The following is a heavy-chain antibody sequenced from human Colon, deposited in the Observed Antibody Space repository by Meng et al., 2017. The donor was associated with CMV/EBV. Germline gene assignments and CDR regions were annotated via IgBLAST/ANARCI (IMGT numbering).Heavy chain of an antibody. V-gene: IGHV3-33*06. CDR2: IWYDGSNK. CDR3: AKSGLGYCSSTSCLFDY. Sequence: FTFSSYGMHWVRQAPGKGLEWVAVIWYDGSNKYYADSVKSRFTISRDNSKNTLYLQMNSLRAEDTAVYYCAKSGLGYCSSTSCLFDYWGQGTLVTVSS. D-gene: IGHD2-2*01. J-gene: IGHJ4*02. CDR1: FTFSSYG.